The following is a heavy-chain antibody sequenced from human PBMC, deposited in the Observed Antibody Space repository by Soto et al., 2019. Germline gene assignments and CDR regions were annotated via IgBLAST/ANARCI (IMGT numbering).Heavy chain of an antibody. J-gene: IGHJ5*02. D-gene: IGHD4-17*01. V-gene: IGHV4-39*01. Sequence: SETLSLTCTVSGASISDSTYYWGWFRQPPGKGLEWIGSISTSGSTYSNPSLKSRVTISVDTSKNQLSLKLTSVTAADTAVFYCARLDGDSGNWFDPRGQGTLVTVPS. CDR3: ARLDGDSGNWFDP. CDR1: GASISDSTYY. CDR2: ISTSGST.